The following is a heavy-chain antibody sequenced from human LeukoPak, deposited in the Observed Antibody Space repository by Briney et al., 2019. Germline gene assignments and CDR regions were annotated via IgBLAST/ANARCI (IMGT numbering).Heavy chain of an antibody. CDR1: GFTFSSYA. Sequence: GGSLRLSCAASGFTFSSYAMSWVRQVPGKGLEWVSAISGSGGSTYYADSVKGRFTISRDNSKNTLYLQMNSLRAEDTAVYYCAKDLSSSETEYFQHWGQGTLVTVSS. CDR2: ISGSGGST. CDR3: AKDLSSSETEYFQH. V-gene: IGHV3-23*01. D-gene: IGHD6-13*01. J-gene: IGHJ1*01.